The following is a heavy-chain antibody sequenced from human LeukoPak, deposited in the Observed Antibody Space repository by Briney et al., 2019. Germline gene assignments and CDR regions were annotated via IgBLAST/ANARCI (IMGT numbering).Heavy chain of an antibody. CDR1: GFTSSSYW. CDR2: INSDESST. D-gene: IGHD1-26*01. CDR3: AKDQSVEWEAAFDI. Sequence: GGSLRLSSAASGFTSSSYWMHWVRQAPGKGLVWVSHINSDESSTGYVDSVKGRFTISRDNSKNTLYLQMNSLRAEDTAVYYCAKDQSVEWEAAFDIWGQGTMVTVSS. V-gene: IGHV3-74*01. J-gene: IGHJ3*02.